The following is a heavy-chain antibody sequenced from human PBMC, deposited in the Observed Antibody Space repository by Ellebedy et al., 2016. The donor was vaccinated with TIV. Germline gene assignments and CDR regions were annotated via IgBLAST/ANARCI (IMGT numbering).Heavy chain of an antibody. CDR1: GFSFKSYG. CDR3: AKDSRLMLTSYDFCH. J-gene: IGHJ4*02. CDR2: ILHDGSDQ. Sequence: PGGSLRLSCAVSGFSFKSYGMHWVRQAPGKGLEWVAVILHDGSDQYYPESVRGRFTISRDDSKNPVYLEISSLRVDETAMYYCAKDSRLMLTSYDFCHWGQGTPVTVSS. D-gene: IGHD3/OR15-3a*01. V-gene: IGHV3-30*18.